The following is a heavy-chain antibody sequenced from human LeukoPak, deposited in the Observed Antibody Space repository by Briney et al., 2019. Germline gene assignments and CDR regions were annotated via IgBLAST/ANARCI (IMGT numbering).Heavy chain of an antibody. CDR2: INPNSGGT. CDR3: ARDRVPAAIGGDY. J-gene: IGHJ4*02. D-gene: IGHD2-2*01. Sequence: PWASVKVSCKASGYTFTGYCMHWVRQAPGQGLEWMGWINPNSGGTNYAQKFQGRVTMTRDTSISTAYMELSRLRSDDTAVYYCARDRVPAAIGGDYWGQGTLVTVSS. CDR1: GYTFTGYC. V-gene: IGHV1-2*02.